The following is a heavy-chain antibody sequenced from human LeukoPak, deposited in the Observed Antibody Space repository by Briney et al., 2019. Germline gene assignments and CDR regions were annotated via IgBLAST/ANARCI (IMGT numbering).Heavy chain of an antibody. CDR1: GFTFRNYW. J-gene: IGHJ4*02. Sequence: GGSLRLSCAVSGFTFRNYWMAWVRQAPGKGLEWVANIKQVGSQTYYVDSVRGRFTISRDNAQNSLYLEMNTLRAEDTAVYYCAGEGQLVRQYIYWGQGTLVTVSS. CDR2: IKQVGSQT. CDR3: AGEGQLVRQYIY. D-gene: IGHD6-6*01. V-gene: IGHV3-7*01.